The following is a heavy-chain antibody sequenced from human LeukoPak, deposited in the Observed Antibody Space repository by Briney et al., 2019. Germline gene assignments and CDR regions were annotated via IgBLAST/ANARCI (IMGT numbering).Heavy chain of an antibody. CDR3: AKDLWELTSLDHYYYYGMDV. CDR2: ISGSGGST. CDR1: GFTFSSYA. J-gene: IGHJ6*02. V-gene: IGHV3-23*01. D-gene: IGHD1-26*01. Sequence: PGGSLRLSCAASGFTFSSYAMSWVRQAPGKGLEWVSAISGSGGSTYYADSVKGRFTISRDNSKNTLYLQMNSLRAEDTAVYYCAKDLWELTSLDHYYYYGMDVWGQGTTVTVSS.